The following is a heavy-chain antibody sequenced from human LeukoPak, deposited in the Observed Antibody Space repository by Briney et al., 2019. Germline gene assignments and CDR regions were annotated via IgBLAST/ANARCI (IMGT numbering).Heavy chain of an antibody. CDR1: GGSISSSSYY. Sequence: SETLSLTCTVSGGSISSSSYYWGWIRQPPGKGLELIGSIYYSGSTYYNPSLKSRVTISVDTSKNQFSLKLSSVTAADTAVYYCARRQQLIDYWGQGTLVTVSS. D-gene: IGHD6-13*01. CDR2: IYYSGST. J-gene: IGHJ4*02. CDR3: ARRQQLIDY. V-gene: IGHV4-39*01.